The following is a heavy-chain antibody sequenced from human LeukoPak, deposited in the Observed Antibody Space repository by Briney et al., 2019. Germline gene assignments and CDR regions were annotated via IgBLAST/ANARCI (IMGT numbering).Heavy chain of an antibody. CDR2: IYYSGST. D-gene: IGHD1-26*01. Sequence: SSETLSLTCTVSGGSISSSSYYWGWIRQPPGKGLEGIGCIYYSGSTYYNPSLKIRVTISVDTYKNHLTLNSSSVPAAATAVCACARANRIEGATTNYWYFDLWGRGTVVTVSS. CDR1: GGSISSSSYY. CDR3: ARANRIEGATTNYWYFDL. J-gene: IGHJ2*01. V-gene: IGHV4-39*02.